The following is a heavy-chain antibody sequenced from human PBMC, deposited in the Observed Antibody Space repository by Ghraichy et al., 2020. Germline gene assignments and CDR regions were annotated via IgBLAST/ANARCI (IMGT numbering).Heavy chain of an antibody. CDR3: AREGDYYDSSGYH. CDR1: GASIRSDDYY. J-gene: IGHJ4*02. V-gene: IGHV4-31*03. Sequence: ILSLTCTVSGASIRSDDYYWSWIRQHPGKGLEWIGHISSSGATSYNPSLRSRVTIAIDTSENRFSMKLSSVTLADTAVYYCAREGDYYDSSGYHWGQGALVTVSS. D-gene: IGHD3-22*01. CDR2: ISSSGAT.